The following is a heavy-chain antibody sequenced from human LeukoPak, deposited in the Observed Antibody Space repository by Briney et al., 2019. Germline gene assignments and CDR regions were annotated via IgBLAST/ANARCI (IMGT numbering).Heavy chain of an antibody. V-gene: IGHV3-66*04. Sequence: GRSLRLSCVASEFTVSTNYMSWVRQAPGKGLEWVSIIHIDGDTHYADSVKGRFTFSRDNAKNSLYLQMNSLRAEDTAVYYCARQAYCGGDCYFVAFDIWGQGTMVTVSS. D-gene: IGHD2-21*02. J-gene: IGHJ3*02. CDR3: ARQAYCGGDCYFVAFDI. CDR2: IHIDGDT. CDR1: EFTVSTNY.